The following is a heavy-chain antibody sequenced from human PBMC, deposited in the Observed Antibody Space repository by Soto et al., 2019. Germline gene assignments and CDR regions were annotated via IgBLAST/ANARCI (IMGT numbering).Heavy chain of an antibody. D-gene: IGHD1-26*01. CDR1: GYTFTSYG. CDR3: ARETRGAVTYSGRAGRFDP. J-gene: IGHJ5*02. CDR2: ISAYNGNT. V-gene: IGHV1-18*04. Sequence: SVKVSCKASGYTFTSYGISWVRQAPGQGLEWVGWISAYNGNTNYAQKLHGRVTMTTDTSTSTAYMELRSLRSADTAVYYCARETRGAVTYSGRAGRFDPWGQGTLVTVSS.